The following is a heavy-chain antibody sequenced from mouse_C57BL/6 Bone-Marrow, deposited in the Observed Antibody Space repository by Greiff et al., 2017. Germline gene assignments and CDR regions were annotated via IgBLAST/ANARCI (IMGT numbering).Heavy chain of an antibody. CDR3: ARWGLYYFDY. CDR1: GYTFTSYW. J-gene: IGHJ2*01. CDR2: IDPSDSYT. Sequence: QVPLQQPGAELVKPGASVKLSCKASGYTFTSYWMQWVKQRPGQGLEWIGEIDPSDSYTNSNQKFKGKATLTVDTSSSTAYMQLSSLTAEDSAVYYCARWGLYYFDYWGQGTTLTVSS. V-gene: IGHV1-50*01.